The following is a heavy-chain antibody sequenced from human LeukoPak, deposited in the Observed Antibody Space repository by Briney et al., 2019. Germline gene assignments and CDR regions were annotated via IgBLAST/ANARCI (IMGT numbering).Heavy chain of an antibody. V-gene: IGHV3-23*01. CDR1: GFPFSSYA. D-gene: IGHD3-22*01. CDR3: AKANYYDSSGYY. J-gene: IGHJ4*02. Sequence: GGSLRLSCAASGFPFSSYAMNWVRQAPGKGLEWVSSISGSGGSTYYADSVKGRFTVSRDNSKNTLYLQMNSLRAEDTAVYYCAKANYYDSSGYYWGQGTLVTVSS. CDR2: ISGSGGST.